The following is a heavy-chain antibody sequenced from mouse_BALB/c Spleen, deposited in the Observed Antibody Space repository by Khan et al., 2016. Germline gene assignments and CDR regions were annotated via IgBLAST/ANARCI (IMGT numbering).Heavy chain of an antibody. V-gene: IGHV14-1*02. CDR1: GFNIKDYY. D-gene: IGHD1-1*01. Sequence: EVQLQESGAELVRPGALVKLSCKASGFNIKDYYMHWVKQRPEQGLEWIGWIDPENGNTIYDPKFQGKVSITADTSSNTAYLQLSSLTSEDTAVYYWSNYGSSFFVYWGQGTTLTVSS. CDR3: SNYGSSFFVY. CDR2: IDPENGNT. J-gene: IGHJ2*01.